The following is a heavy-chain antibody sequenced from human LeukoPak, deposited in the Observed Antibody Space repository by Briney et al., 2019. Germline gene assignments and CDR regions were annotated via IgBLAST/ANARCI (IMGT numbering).Heavy chain of an antibody. D-gene: IGHD3-16*02. J-gene: IGHJ4*02. Sequence: GGSLRLSCAASGFTSSNYWVSWFRQAPGQRLEWVASIKQDGSERYYVDSVKGRFTISRDNAKNSLFLQLSSLRVEDTAVYYCARGSMHIYHLYTDYWGQGTLVTVSS. V-gene: IGHV3-7*01. CDR1: GFTSSNYW. CDR3: ARGSMHIYHLYTDY. CDR2: IKQDGSER.